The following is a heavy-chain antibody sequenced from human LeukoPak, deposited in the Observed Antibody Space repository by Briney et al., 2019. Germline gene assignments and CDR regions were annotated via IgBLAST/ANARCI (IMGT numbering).Heavy chain of an antibody. V-gene: IGHV4-34*01. CDR3: ARAVVLPVKSDF. J-gene: IGHJ4*02. CDR1: GGSFSGFY. D-gene: IGHD2-2*01. CDR2: INHSGST. Sequence: PSETLSLTCTVSGGSFSGFYWSWIRQPPGKGLEWIGEINHSGSTNYNLSLASRVTISVDTSRNQFSLKLTSMTAADTAIYYCARAVVLPVKSDFWGQGSLVTVSA.